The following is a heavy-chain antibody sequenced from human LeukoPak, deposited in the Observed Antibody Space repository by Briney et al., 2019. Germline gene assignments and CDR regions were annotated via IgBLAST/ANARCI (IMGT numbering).Heavy chain of an antibody. V-gene: IGHV3-30*04. CDR3: ARGVRIAVAGNIDY. CDR2: ISYDGPNK. Sequence: GRSLRLSCAASGFTFSSYAMHWVRRAPGKGLEWVAVISYDGPNKNYADSVKGRFTISRDNSKNTLYLQMNSLRAEDTAVYYCARGVRIAVAGNIDYWGQGTLVTVSS. D-gene: IGHD6-19*01. CDR1: GFTFSSYA. J-gene: IGHJ4*02.